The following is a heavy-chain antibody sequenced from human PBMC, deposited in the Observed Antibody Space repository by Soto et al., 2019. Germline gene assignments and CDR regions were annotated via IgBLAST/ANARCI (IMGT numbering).Heavy chain of an antibody. Sequence: LRLSCTASGFSVTSNYMTWVRQAPGKGLECVSVIYAGGNTYYADSVKGRFTISSDNSKNTLYLQMNNLRAEDTAVYYCARVTTFYDILTSSYALNYFDYWGQGTRVTVS. CDR1: GFSVTSNY. CDR3: ARVTTFYDILTSSYALNYFDY. V-gene: IGHV3-53*01. J-gene: IGHJ4*02. D-gene: IGHD3-9*01. CDR2: IYAGGNT.